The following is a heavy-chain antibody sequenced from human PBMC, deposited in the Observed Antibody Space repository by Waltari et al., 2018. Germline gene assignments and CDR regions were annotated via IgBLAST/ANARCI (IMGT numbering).Heavy chain of an antibody. J-gene: IGHJ3*02. CDR2: IRNKANSYTT. CDR1: GFSFSDYY. CDR3: ARGQSSSWFDAFDI. V-gene: IGHV3-72*01. D-gene: IGHD6-13*01. Sequence: EVQLVESGGGLVQPGGSLRLSCAASGFSFSDYYMDWVRQSPGKGLEWVGRIRNKANSYTTDYAASVKGRFTISRDDSKNSLYLQMNSLRAEDTAVYYCARGQSSSWFDAFDIWGQGTMVTVSP.